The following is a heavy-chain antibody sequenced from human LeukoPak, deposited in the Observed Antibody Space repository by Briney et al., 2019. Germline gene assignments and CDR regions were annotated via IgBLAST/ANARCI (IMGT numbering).Heavy chain of an antibody. Sequence: PGGSLRLSCAASGFTFSSYSMNWVRQAPGKGLEWVSYISSRSSTIYYADSVKGRFTISRDNAKNSLYLQMNSLRAEDTAVYYCARAPRYAIWGQGTLVTVSS. J-gene: IGHJ4*02. CDR3: ARAPRYAI. D-gene: IGHD3-16*01. CDR1: GFTFSSYS. V-gene: IGHV3-48*01. CDR2: ISSRSSTI.